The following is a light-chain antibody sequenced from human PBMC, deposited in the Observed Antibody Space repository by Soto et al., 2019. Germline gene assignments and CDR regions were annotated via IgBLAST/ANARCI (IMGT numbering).Light chain of an antibody. CDR2: KAS. CDR1: QSINTW. Sequence: DIQMTQSPSTLSASVGDRVTITCRASQSINTWLAWYQQKPGKAPKVLIYKASSLESGVPSRFSGSGSGTEFTLTISSLRPDDCAAYYCQQYNTYSRTFGQGTKVQI. CDR3: QQYNTYSRT. J-gene: IGKJ1*01. V-gene: IGKV1-5*03.